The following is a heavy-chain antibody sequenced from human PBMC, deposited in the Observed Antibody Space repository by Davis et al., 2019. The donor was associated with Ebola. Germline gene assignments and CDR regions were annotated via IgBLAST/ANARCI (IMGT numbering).Heavy chain of an antibody. CDR2: INHSGST. CDR3: ARIVKRGRYYGMDI. D-gene: IGHD3-10*01. CDR1: GGSISSSNW. J-gene: IGHJ6*02. V-gene: IGHV4-4*02. Sequence: MPSETLSLTCAVSGGSISSSNWWSWVRQPPGKGLEWIGEINHSGSTNYNPSLESRVTISVDTSKNQFSLKLSSVTAADTAVYYCARIVKRGRYYGMDIWGQGTTVTVSS.